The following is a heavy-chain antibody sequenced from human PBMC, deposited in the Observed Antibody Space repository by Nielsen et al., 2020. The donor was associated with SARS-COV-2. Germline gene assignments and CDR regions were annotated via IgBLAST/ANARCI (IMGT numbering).Heavy chain of an antibody. CDR2: INPSGGST. CDR3: AIDTRWGTAMVSYYYYGMDV. J-gene: IGHJ6*02. Sequence: WVRQAPGQGLEWMGIINPSGGSTSYAQKFQGRVTMTRDTSTSTVYMELSSLRSEDTAVYYCAIDTRWGTAMVSYYYYGMDVWGQGTTVTVSS. D-gene: IGHD5-18*01. V-gene: IGHV1-46*01.